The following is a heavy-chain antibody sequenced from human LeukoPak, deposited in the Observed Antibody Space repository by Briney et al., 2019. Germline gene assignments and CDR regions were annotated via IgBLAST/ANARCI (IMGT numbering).Heavy chain of an antibody. CDR2: INPSGGST. V-gene: IGHV1-46*01. J-gene: IGHJ4*02. Sequence: PLASVKVSCKASGCTFTSYYMHWVRQAPGQGLEWMGIINPSGGSTSYAQKFQGRVTMTTDTSTSTAYMELRSLRSDGTAVYYCARVITMVRGEDYFDYWGQGTLVTVSS. CDR3: ARVITMVRGEDYFDY. CDR1: GCTFTSYY. D-gene: IGHD3-10*01.